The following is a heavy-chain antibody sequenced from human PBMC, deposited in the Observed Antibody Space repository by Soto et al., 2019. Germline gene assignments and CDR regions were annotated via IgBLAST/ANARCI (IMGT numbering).Heavy chain of an antibody. V-gene: IGHV1-18*01. CDR2: ISGYNGNT. CDR1: GYTFTSHG. D-gene: IGHD2-15*01. Sequence: GSVKVSCKASGYTFTSHGISWVRQAPGQGLEWMGWISGYNGNTNYAQTLQGRVTMTTDTSTSTAYMELRSLRSDDTAVFYCARAHPYTYSPPSLDVWGQGTTVTVSS. CDR3: ARAHPYTYSPPSLDV. J-gene: IGHJ6*02.